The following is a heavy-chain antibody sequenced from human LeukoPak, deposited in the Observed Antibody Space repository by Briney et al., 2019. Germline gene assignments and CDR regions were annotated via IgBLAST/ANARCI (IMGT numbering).Heavy chain of an antibody. Sequence: SGRSLRLSCAASGFTFSSYGMHWVRQAPGKGLEWVAVISYDGGNKYYADSVKGRFTISRDNSKNTLYLQMNSLRTEDTAVYYCAKDIGEGGQWAFNYWGQGTLVTVSS. J-gene: IGHJ4*02. CDR1: GFTFSSYG. D-gene: IGHD3-10*01. V-gene: IGHV3-30*18. CDR3: AKDIGEGGQWAFNY. CDR2: ISYDGGNK.